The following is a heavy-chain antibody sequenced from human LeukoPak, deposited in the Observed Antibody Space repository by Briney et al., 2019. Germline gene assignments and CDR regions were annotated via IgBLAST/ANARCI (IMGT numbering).Heavy chain of an antibody. Sequence: SETLSLTCTVSGGSISSGDYYWSWIHQPPGKGLEWIGYIYYSGSTYYNPYLKSRVTISVDTSKNQFSLKLSSVTAADTAVYYCARASLRGSQTFDYWGQGTLVTVSS. CDR1: GGSISSGDYY. V-gene: IGHV4-30-4*08. J-gene: IGHJ4*02. CDR3: ARASLRGSQTFDY. CDR2: IYYSGST. D-gene: IGHD3-16*01.